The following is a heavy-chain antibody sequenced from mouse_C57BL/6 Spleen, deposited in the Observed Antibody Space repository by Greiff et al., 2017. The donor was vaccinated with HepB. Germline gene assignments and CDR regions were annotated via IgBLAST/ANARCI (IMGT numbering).Heavy chain of an antibody. CDR1: GFTFSDYG. CDR3: ARVGGYYDYYAMDY. J-gene: IGHJ4*01. V-gene: IGHV5-17*01. D-gene: IGHD2-3*01. Sequence: EVNVVESGGGLVKPGGSLKLSCAASGFTFSDYGMHWVRQAPEKGLEWVAYISSGSSTIYYADTVKGRFTISRGNAKNTLFLQMTSLRSEDTAMYYCARVGGYYDYYAMDYWGQGTSVTVSS. CDR2: ISSGSSTI.